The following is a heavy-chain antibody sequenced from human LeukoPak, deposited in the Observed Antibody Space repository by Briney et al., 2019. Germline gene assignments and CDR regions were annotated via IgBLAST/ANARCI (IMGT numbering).Heavy chain of an antibody. CDR1: GYTFTGYY. Sequence: ASVKVSCKASGYTFTGYYMHWVRQAPGQGLEWMGWINPNSGGTNYAQKFQGRVTMTRDTSISTAYMELRSLRSDDTAVYYCARESGGDGDYFLGYFDYWGQGTLVTVSS. J-gene: IGHJ4*02. V-gene: IGHV1-2*02. CDR2: INPNSGGT. CDR3: ARESGGDGDYFLGYFDY. D-gene: IGHD4-17*01.